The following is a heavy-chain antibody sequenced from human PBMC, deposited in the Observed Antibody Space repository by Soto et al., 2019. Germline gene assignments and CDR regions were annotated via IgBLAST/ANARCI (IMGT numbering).Heavy chain of an antibody. CDR2: ISYDGSNK. D-gene: IGHD3-3*01. CDR3: ARDGTIFGVVPYYGMDV. CDR1: GFTFSSYD. Sequence: QVQLVESGGGVVQPGRSLRLSCAASGFTFSSYDMHWVRQAPGKGLEWVAVISYDGSNKYYADSVKGRFTISRDNSKNTLYLQMNSLRAEDMAVYYCARDGTIFGVVPYYGMDVWGQGTTVTVSS. J-gene: IGHJ6*02. V-gene: IGHV3-30-3*01.